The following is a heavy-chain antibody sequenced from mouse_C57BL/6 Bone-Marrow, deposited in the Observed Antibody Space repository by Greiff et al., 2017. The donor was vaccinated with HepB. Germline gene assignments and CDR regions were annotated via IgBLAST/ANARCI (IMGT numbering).Heavy chain of an antibody. V-gene: IGHV5-9*01. CDR3: ATLYYDYDPYYFDY. CDR1: GFTFSSYT. J-gene: IGHJ2*01. Sequence: EVQGVESGGGLVKPGGSLKLSCAASGFTFSSYTMSWVRQTPEKRLEWVATISGGGGNNYYPDSVKGRFTISRDNAKNTPYLQTSSLRSEDTALYYWATLYYDYDPYYFDYWGQGTTLTVSS. CDR2: ISGGGGNN. D-gene: IGHD2-4*01.